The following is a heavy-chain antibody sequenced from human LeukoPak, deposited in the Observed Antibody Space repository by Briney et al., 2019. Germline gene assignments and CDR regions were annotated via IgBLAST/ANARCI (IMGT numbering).Heavy chain of an antibody. CDR3: ARSLQRGFYDYVWGSYDY. Sequence: GASVKVSCKTFGYTFTDYGINWVRQAPGQGLEWVGWISVYNGNTNYAQKLQGRVTMTTDPSTSTAYMELRSLISDDTAIYYCARSLQRGFYDYVWGSYDYWGQGTLVTVSS. D-gene: IGHD3-16*01. CDR1: GYTFTDYG. V-gene: IGHV1-18*01. J-gene: IGHJ4*02. CDR2: ISVYNGNT.